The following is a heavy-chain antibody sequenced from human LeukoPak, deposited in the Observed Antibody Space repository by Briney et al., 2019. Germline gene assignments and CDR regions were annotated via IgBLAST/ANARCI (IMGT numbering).Heavy chain of an antibody. D-gene: IGHD4-17*01. Sequence: PSETLSLTCTVSGGSISSYYWSWIRQPPGKGLEWIGYIYYSGSTNYNPSLKSRVTISVDTSKNQVSLKLSSVTAADTAVYYCARVTTVTTFIDYWGQGTLVTVSS. CDR3: ARVTTVTTFIDY. V-gene: IGHV4-59*08. J-gene: IGHJ4*02. CDR1: GGSISSYY. CDR2: IYYSGST.